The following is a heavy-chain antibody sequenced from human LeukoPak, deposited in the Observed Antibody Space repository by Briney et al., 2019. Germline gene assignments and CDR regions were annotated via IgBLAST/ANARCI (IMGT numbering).Heavy chain of an antibody. V-gene: IGHV3-48*02. J-gene: IGHJ4*02. CDR2: ISNSRDV. Sequence: PGGSLRLSCAASGFTFSTYTMNWVRQAPGKGVEWVSTISNSRDVHYSVSVKGRFTISRDNARNSLYLQMNSLRDEDTAVYYCTRDGLHTAHFDYWGQGTLVSVSS. CDR1: GFTFSTYT. CDR3: TRDGLHTAHFDY. D-gene: IGHD5-18*01.